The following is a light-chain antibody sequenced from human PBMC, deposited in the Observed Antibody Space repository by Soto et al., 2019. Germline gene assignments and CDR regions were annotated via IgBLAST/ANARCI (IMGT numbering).Light chain of an antibody. V-gene: IGLV2-23*01. J-gene: IGLJ2*01. Sequence: QSVLTQPASVSGSPGQSITISCTGTSNDVESYNLVSWYQQHPGKAPKLMIYEGSKRPSRVSNRFSGSKSANTASLTISGLQAEDEADYSCSSYAGSDTLLFGGGTKLTVL. CDR2: EGS. CDR3: SSYAGSDTLL. CDR1: SNDVESYNL.